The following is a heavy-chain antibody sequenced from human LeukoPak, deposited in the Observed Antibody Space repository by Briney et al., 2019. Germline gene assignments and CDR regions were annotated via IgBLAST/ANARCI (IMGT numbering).Heavy chain of an antibody. Sequence: GGSLRLSCAASGFTFTNAWMSWVRQAPGKGLEWVSVIYSGGNTYYADSVKGRFTISRDNSKNTLYLQMNSLRAEDTAVYYCASDDSSGYYWRRFDYWGRGTLVTVSS. J-gene: IGHJ4*02. V-gene: IGHV3-53*01. CDR3: ASDDSSGYYWRRFDY. CDR1: GFTFTNAW. CDR2: IYSGGNT. D-gene: IGHD3-22*01.